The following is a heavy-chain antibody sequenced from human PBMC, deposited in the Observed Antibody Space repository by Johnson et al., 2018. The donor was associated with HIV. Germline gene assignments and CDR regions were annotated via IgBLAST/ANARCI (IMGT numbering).Heavy chain of an antibody. CDR1: GFIFDDYG. J-gene: IGHJ3*02. CDR3: ARQHYYDSSGQGGGLDI. V-gene: IGHV3-20*04. CDR2: INWNGGSV. Sequence: MQLVESGGGVVQPGKSLRLSCAGSGFIFDDYGMRWVRQPPGKGLEWVSGINWNGGSVGYADSVKGRFIISRDNANNSLYLQMNSLRAEDTALYYCARQHYYDSSGQGGGLDIWGQGTMVTVSS. D-gene: IGHD3-22*01.